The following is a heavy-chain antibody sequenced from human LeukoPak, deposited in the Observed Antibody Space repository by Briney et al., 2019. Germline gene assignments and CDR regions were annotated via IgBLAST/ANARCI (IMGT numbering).Heavy chain of an antibody. J-gene: IGHJ4*02. CDR1: GDSLDRHY. Sequence: SDTLSLTCTVSGDSLDRHYWSWLRQPARTGLEWIGRIYVSVSTTHNPSLTGRVAMSVDASKNQFSLKLRSVTAADTAVYYCARFTYGGYSLDSWGQGTLVVVSS. V-gene: IGHV4-4*07. CDR2: IYVSVST. CDR3: ARFTYGGYSLDS. D-gene: IGHD5-12*01.